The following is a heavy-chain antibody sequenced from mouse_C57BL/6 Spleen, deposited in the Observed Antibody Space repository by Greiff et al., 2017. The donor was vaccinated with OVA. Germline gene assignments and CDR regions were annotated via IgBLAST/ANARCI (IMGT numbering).Heavy chain of an antibody. J-gene: IGHJ1*03. D-gene: IGHD4-1*01. V-gene: IGHV8-12*01. Sequence: QVTLNESGPGILQSSQTLSLTCSFSGFSLSTSGMGVSWIRQPSGKGLEWLAHIYWDDDKRYNPSLKSRLTISKDTSRNQVFLKITSVDTADTATYYCARDWDDTWYFDVWGTGTTVTVSS. CDR1: GFSLSTSGMG. CDR3: ARDWDDTWYFDV. CDR2: IYWDDDK.